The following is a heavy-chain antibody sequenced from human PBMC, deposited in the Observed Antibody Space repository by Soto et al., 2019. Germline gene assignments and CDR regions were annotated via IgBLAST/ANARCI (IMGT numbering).Heavy chain of an antibody. CDR1: GFTFSDYG. J-gene: IGHJ5*02. Sequence: QVQLVESGGGLVKPGKSLRLSCAGSGFTFSDYGINWVRQAPGKGLEWVSVISDEGSEDPYADSVKGRFSISRDNAKNKVFLQMNSLSPEDKGLSYCANVGSTGGYLNCLDAWGQGILVTVSS. CDR2: ISDEGSED. CDR3: ANVGSTGGYLNCLDA. V-gene: IGHV3-30*18. D-gene: IGHD6-19*01.